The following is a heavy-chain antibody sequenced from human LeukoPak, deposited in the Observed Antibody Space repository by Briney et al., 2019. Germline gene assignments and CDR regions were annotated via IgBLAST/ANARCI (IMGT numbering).Heavy chain of an antibody. CDR3: ARDFYTTVTKMTSDY. CDR2: ISYDGSNK. Sequence: GGSLRLSCAASGFTFSSYAMHWVRQAPGKGLEWVAVISYDGSNKYYADSVKGRLTISRDNSKNTLYLQMNSLRAEDTAVYYCARDFYTTVTKMTSDYWGQGTLVTVSS. V-gene: IGHV3-30-3*01. J-gene: IGHJ4*02. D-gene: IGHD4-17*01. CDR1: GFTFSSYA.